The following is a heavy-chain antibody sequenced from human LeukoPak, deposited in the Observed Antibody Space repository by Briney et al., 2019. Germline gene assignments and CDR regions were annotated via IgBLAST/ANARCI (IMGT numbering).Heavy chain of an antibody. CDR3: ARDRDNNYDFWTPTPYYYYMDV. Sequence: SETLSLTCTVSGGSISSYYWSWIRQPAGKGLEWIGRIYTSGSTNYNPSLKSRVTMSVDTSKNQFSLKLSSVTAADTAVYYCARDRDNNYDFWTPTPYYYYMDVWGKGTTVTVSS. V-gene: IGHV4-4*07. CDR2: IYTSGST. J-gene: IGHJ6*03. D-gene: IGHD3-3*01. CDR1: GGSISSYY.